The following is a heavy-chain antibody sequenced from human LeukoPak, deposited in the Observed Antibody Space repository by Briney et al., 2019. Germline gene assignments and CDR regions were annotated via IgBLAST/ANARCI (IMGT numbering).Heavy chain of an antibody. CDR2: IKSETDGGTT. D-gene: IGHD5-18*01. Sequence: PGGSLRLSCAASGFTFSNAWMSWVRQAPGKGLEWVGRIKSETDGGTTDYAAPVKGRFTISRDDSKNTLYLQMNSLKTEDTAVYYCTTPGYSYGWGYYYVMDVWGKGTTVTASS. CDR1: GFTFSNAW. CDR3: TTPGYSYGWGYYYVMDV. V-gene: IGHV3-15*01. J-gene: IGHJ6*04.